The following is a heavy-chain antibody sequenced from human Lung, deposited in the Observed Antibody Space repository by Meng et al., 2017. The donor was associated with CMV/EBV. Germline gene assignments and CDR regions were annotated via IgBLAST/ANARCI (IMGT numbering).Heavy chain of an antibody. J-gene: IGHJ4*02. D-gene: IGHD3-16*01. CDR1: GFTFETYG. CDR3: AKDQLLFGGPNAYFDD. V-gene: IGHV3-30*02. Sequence: GESLKISCAASGFTFETYGMHWVRQAPGKRLEWVAFIRHDGSNKFYGDSVRGRFTISRDNSKNTLYLEMNSLRAEETAMYYCAKDQLLFGGPNAYFDDWGQGTXVTVSS. CDR2: IRHDGSNK.